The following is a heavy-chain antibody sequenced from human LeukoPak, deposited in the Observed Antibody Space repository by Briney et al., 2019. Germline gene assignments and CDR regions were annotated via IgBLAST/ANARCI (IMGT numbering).Heavy chain of an antibody. CDR1: GGSISSYY. D-gene: IGHD2-2*02. V-gene: IGHV4-59*01. CDR2: IYYSGTT. CDR3: ARGEYCSSSSCYKSAFDI. J-gene: IGHJ3*02. Sequence: SETLSLTCTVSGGSISSYYWSWIRQPPGKGLEWIGYIYYSGTTRYNSSLKSRVTISDDTSKNQFSLKLSSVTAADTAVYYCARGEYCSSSSCYKSAFDIWGQGTMVTVSS.